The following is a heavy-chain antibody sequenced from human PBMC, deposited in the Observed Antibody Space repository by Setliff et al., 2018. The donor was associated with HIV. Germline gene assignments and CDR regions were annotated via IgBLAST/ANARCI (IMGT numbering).Heavy chain of an antibody. D-gene: IGHD3-3*01. CDR3: ARETDVSTSWFGGYYFDF. Sequence: PSETLSLTCAVYGGSFSGHYWNWVRQPPGKGLEWIGEINESGRINYNPSLKSRLIISVDTSKKQFSLNLISMTAADTAVYFCARETDVSTSWFGGYYFDFWGQGTVVTVS. CDR1: GGSFSGHY. V-gene: IGHV4-34*01. CDR2: INESGRI. J-gene: IGHJ4*02.